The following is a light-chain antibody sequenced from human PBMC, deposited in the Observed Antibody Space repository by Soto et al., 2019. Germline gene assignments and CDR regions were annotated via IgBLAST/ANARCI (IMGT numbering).Light chain of an antibody. CDR3: QVWHPNSDHVV. CDR2: DNS. J-gene: IGLJ2*01. CDR1: NIGSQG. Sequence: SYELTQPPSVSVAPGQTATISCGGNNIGSQGVHWYQQKPPQAPVLVVYDNSDRPSGIPERFSGSKSENTATLTISRVEAGDDADYYCQVWHPNSDHVVFGGGTKATVL. V-gene: IGLV3-21*02.